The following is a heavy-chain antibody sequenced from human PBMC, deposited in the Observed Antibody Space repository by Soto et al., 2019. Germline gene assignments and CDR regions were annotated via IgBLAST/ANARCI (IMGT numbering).Heavy chain of an antibody. D-gene: IGHD6-13*01. CDR2: ISYDGSNK. J-gene: IGHJ6*02. CDR3: ARDRKPPGIAAAGTSGYYYGMDD. V-gene: IGHV3-30-3*01. CDR1: GFTFSSYA. Sequence: QVQLVESGGGVVQPGRSLRLSCAASGFTFSSYAMHWVRQAPGKGLEWVAVISYDGSNKYYADSVKGRFTISRDNFKNTMYLQMNSLRSEDTAVSYCARDRKPPGIAAAGTSGYYYGMDDWGQGTTVTVSS.